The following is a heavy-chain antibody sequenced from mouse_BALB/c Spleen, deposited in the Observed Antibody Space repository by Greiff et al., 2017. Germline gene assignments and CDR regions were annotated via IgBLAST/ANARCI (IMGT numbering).Heavy chain of an antibody. Sequence: EVKLMESGGGLVQPGGSRKLSCAASGFTFSDYGMAWVRQAPGKGPEWVAFISNLAYSIYYADTVTGRFTISRENAKNTLYLEMSSLRSEDTAMYYCARDRRGDWYFDVWGAGTTVTVSS. CDR3: ARDRRGDWYFDV. V-gene: IGHV5-15*02. CDR2: ISNLAYSI. J-gene: IGHJ1*01. D-gene: IGHD3-1*01. CDR1: GFTFSDYG.